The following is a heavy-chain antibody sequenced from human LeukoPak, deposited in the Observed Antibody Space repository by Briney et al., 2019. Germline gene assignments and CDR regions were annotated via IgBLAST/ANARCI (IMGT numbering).Heavy chain of an antibody. CDR2: ISSSGSTI. D-gene: IGHD2-15*01. CDR1: GFTLSDYY. V-gene: IGHV3-11*04. J-gene: IGHJ6*03. Sequence: GGSLRLSCAASGFTLSDYYMSWIRQAPGKGLEWVSYISSSGSTIYYADSVKGRFTISRDNSKNTLYLQMNSLRAEDTAVYYCARDQELLIDYYMDVWGKGTTVTVSS. CDR3: ARDQELLIDYYMDV.